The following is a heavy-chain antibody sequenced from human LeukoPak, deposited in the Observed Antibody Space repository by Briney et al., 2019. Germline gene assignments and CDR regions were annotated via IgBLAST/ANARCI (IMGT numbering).Heavy chain of an antibody. CDR3: ASSWGYYFDY. D-gene: IGHD3-16*01. V-gene: IGHV3-48*03. CDR1: GFTFSSYE. CDR2: ISSSGSTI. Sequence: PGGSLRLSCAASGFTFSSYEMNWVRQAPGKGLEWVSYISSSGSTIYYADSVKGRFTISRDNAKNSLYLQMNSLRAEDTAVYCCASSWGYYFDYWGQGTLVTVSS. J-gene: IGHJ4*02.